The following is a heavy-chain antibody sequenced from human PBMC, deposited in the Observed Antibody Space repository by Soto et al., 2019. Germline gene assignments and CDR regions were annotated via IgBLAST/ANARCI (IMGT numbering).Heavy chain of an antibody. CDR3: AKVGSYCTTSSCLDY. CDR2: ISAYNGNT. D-gene: IGHD2-2*01. V-gene: IGHV1-18*01. J-gene: IGHJ4*02. CDR1: GYTFTSYG. Sequence: GASVKVSCKASGYTFTSYGISWVRQAPGQGLEWMGWISAYNGNTNYAQNFQGRVTMTTDTSTSTAYMELRSLRSDDTAVYYCAKVGSYCTTSSCLDYWGQGTLVTVSS.